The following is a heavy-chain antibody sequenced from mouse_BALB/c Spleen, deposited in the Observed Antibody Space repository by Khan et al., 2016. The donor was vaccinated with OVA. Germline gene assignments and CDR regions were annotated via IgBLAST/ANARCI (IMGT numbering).Heavy chain of an antibody. J-gene: IGHJ3*01. CDR3: ARGYYGDPFSY. CDR2: ISDGGVYT. Sequence: EVELVESGGGLVKPGGSLKLSCAASEFTFSDYYMYWVRQTPEKRLEWVATISDGGVYTYYPDSVKGRFTISRVDAKNNLYLQVSSLKSEDTAMYYCARGYYGDPFSYWGQGTLVTVSA. CDR1: EFTFSDYY. V-gene: IGHV5-4*02. D-gene: IGHD2-13*01.